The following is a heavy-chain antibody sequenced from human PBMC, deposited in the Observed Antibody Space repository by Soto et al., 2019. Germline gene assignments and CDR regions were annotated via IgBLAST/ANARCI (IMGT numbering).Heavy chain of an antibody. Sequence: QVHLVQSGAEVKTPGASVTISCKASGYTFSDYGIHWIRQAPGQRPEWLGWILCLNDRKEYSQKFQGRISLTRDTSASTAYVGLSRLRSEDTAVYYCARGRRTCTEKTCYTAFDFWGQGSLVSVSS. V-gene: IGHV1-3*01. CDR2: ILCLNDRK. D-gene: IGHD2-2*02. CDR3: ARGRRTCTEKTCYTAFDF. J-gene: IGHJ4*02. CDR1: GYTFSDYG.